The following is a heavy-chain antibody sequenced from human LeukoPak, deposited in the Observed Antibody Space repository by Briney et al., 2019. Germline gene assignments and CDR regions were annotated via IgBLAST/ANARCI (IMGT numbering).Heavy chain of an antibody. J-gene: IGHJ6*02. D-gene: IGHD1-26*01. CDR2: ISHDGTAK. CDR3: ARIRWELQRDYWLGTYV. CDR1: GFTLDASA. Sequence: GGSLRLSCVASGFTLDASATHSVPQAPGKGLEWVAFISHDGTAKYYADSVKGRFTISRDKTKNTVYLQMNSLTTDDTAVYYCARIRWELQRDYWLGTYVWSRGTTVTVSS. V-gene: IGHV3-30*04.